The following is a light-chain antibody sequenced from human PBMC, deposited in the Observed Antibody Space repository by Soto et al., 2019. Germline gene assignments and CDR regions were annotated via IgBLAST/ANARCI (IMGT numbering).Light chain of an antibody. V-gene: IGKV3-20*01. CDR3: QQYAGSPPHT. J-gene: IGKJ2*01. CDR2: GAS. Sequence: EIVLTQSPGTLSLSPGERATLSCRASQSVSSGYLAWYQQKPGLAPRLLIYGASSRATGIPDRFSGSGSGTDFTLIISRLEPEDFAVYYCQQYAGSPPHTFGQGTKLEI. CDR1: QSVSSGY.